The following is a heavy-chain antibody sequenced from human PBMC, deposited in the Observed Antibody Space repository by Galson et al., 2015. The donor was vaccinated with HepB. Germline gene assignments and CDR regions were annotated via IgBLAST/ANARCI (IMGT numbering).Heavy chain of an antibody. Sequence: SETLSLTCAVSGGSISSTNWWSWVRQPPGKGLEWIGEIYHSGSTNYYPSLKSRVTISVDKSKNQFSLKLSSVTAADTAVYYCARDRQYCTNGVCYRHFDYWGQGTLVTVSS. CDR2: IYHSGST. V-gene: IGHV4-4*02. J-gene: IGHJ4*02. D-gene: IGHD2-8*01. CDR1: GGSISSTNW. CDR3: ARDRQYCTNGVCYRHFDY.